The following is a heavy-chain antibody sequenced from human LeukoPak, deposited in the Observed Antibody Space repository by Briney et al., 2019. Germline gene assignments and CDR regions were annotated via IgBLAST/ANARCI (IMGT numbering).Heavy chain of an antibody. D-gene: IGHD3-10*01. CDR2: IRRTTDGETT. J-gene: IGHJ4*02. Sequence: GGSLRLSCVDSGFTFTNAWMSWVRQAPGKGLEWIGRIRRTTDGETTNYAEPVRGRFTISRDDSKSAVYLQMNSLKIEDTAVYYCTTDLGTYYHGSQRLIPIDYWGQGTLVTVSS. V-gene: IGHV3-15*01. CDR3: TTDLGTYYHGSQRLIPIDY. CDR1: GFTFTNAW.